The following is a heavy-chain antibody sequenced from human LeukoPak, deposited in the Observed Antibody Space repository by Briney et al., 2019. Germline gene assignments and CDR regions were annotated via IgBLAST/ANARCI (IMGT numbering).Heavy chain of an antibody. D-gene: IGHD6-19*01. V-gene: IGHV1-8*01. CDR2: MNPNSGNT. Sequence: ASVKVSCKASGYTFTSYDINWVRQATGQGLEWMGWMNPNSGNTGYAQKFQGRVTMTRNTSISTAYMELSSLRSEDTAVYYCTSPGYSSGWYWGIHKYWGQGTLVTVSS. J-gene: IGHJ4*02. CDR3: TSPGYSSGWYWGIHKY. CDR1: GYTFTSYD.